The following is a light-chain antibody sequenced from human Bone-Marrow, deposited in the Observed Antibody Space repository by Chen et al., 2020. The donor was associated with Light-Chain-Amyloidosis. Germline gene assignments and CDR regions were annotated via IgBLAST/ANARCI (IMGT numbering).Light chain of an antibody. J-gene: IGKJ2*01. Sequence: IQLTQSPSFLSASVGDRVTITSRASQGINNYLAWYQQRPGKAPKLLIYGASTLQNAVPSRFSGGGSGTDFSLAISRLQPEDFATYYCQQFDSYPYTFGRGTKLEIK. V-gene: IGKV1-9*01. CDR1: QGINNY. CDR2: GAS. CDR3: QQFDSYPYT.